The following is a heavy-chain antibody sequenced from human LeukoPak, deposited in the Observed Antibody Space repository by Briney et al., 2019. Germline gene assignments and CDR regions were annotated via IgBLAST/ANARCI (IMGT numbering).Heavy chain of an antibody. Sequence: SETLSLTCTVSGGSISSGGYYWSWIRQHPGKGLEWIGYIYHSGSTYYNPSLKSRVTISVDTSQNQFSLKLSSVTAADTAVYYCARVPNQSKYSIGNYWGQGTLVTVSS. J-gene: IGHJ4*02. CDR2: IYHSGST. D-gene: IGHD1-14*01. CDR1: GGSISSGGYY. V-gene: IGHV4-31*03. CDR3: ARVPNQSKYSIGNY.